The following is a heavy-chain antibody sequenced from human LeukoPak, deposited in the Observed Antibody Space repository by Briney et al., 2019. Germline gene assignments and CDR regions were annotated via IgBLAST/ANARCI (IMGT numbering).Heavy chain of an antibody. CDR2: ISSSSSYT. CDR1: GFTFSDYY. D-gene: IGHD4-17*01. Sequence: PAGSLSLSCAAYGFTFSDYYMSWLRQAPGKGLEWVSYISSSSSYTNYADSVKGRFTISRDNAKNSLYLQMNSLRDEDTAVYYCARPLSYGDHVGPDYWGQGTLVTVSS. CDR3: ARPLSYGDHVGPDY. J-gene: IGHJ4*02. V-gene: IGHV3-11*03.